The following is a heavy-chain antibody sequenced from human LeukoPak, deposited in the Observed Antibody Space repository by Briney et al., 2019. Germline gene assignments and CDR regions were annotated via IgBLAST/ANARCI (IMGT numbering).Heavy chain of an antibody. CDR1: GYTFTSYG. J-gene: IGHJ4*02. CDR2: ISAYNGNT. Sequence: GASVKVSCKASGYTFTSYGISWVRQAPGQGLEWMGWISAYNGNTNYAQKLQGRVTTTTDTSTSTAYMELRSPRSDDTAVYYCARDRYWSGYYPDYWGQGTLVTVSS. D-gene: IGHD3-3*01. CDR3: ARDRYWSGYYPDY. V-gene: IGHV1-18*01.